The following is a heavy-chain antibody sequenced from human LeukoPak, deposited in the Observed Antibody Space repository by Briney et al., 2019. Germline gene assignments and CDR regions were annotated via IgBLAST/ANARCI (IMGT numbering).Heavy chain of an antibody. Sequence: PSQTLSLTCTVSGGSISGGDYYWSWIRQPPGKGLEWIGYICYSGSTNYNPSLKCRVTISVDTSKNQFSLKLSSVTAADTAVYYCARLYYYDSSVYYYYRMDVWGQGTAVTV. D-gene: IGHD3-22*01. CDR1: GGSISGGDYY. V-gene: IGHV4-30-4*01. J-gene: IGHJ6*02. CDR3: ARLYYYDSSVYYYYRMDV. CDR2: ICYSGST.